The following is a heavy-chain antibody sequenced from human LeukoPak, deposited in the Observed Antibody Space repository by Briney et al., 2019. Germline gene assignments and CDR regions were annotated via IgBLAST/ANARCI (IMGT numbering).Heavy chain of an antibody. CDR2: IYYSGNT. D-gene: IGHD5-24*01. J-gene: IGHJ4*02. V-gene: IGHV4-59*08. Sequence: SETLSLSCTVSGGSISSYNLSWVRPTPGKGLEWILYIYYSGNTNYNPSRKIRDTISVHTYKNQLSLKWSSVNAADTAVYYCARQSEDGQSFLFDYWGQGILVTVSA. CDR3: ARQSEDGQSFLFDY. CDR1: GGSISSYN.